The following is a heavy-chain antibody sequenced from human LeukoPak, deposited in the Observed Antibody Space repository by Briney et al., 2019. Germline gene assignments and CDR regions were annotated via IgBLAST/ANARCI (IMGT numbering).Heavy chain of an antibody. CDR1: SFTFTNYN. CDR3: VRVAAVVTVRPFYFDY. V-gene: IGHV3-21*01. CDR2: ISSSNTYI. D-gene: IGHD6-13*01. Sequence: PGGSLRLSCVAYSFTFTNYNMDWVRQAPGKGLEWVSSISSSNTYIHYIDSVKGRFTISRDNAKNSLYLQMNSLGAADAAVYYCVRVAAVVTVRPFYFDYWGQGTLVTVSS. J-gene: IGHJ4*02.